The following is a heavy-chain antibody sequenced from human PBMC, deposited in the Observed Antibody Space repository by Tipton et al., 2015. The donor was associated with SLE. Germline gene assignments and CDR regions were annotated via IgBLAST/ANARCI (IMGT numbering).Heavy chain of an antibody. CDR1: GVTFDDYA. Sequence: SLRLSCAVSGVTFDDYAMHWVRQAPGKGLEWVSGISWNSGIVAYADSVKGRFTISRDNAKNSLYLQINSLRAEDTAFYYCARGEWLGDYWGLGTLVTVSS. V-gene: IGHV3-9*01. CDR3: ARGEWLGDY. D-gene: IGHD5-12*01. J-gene: IGHJ4*02. CDR2: ISWNSGIV.